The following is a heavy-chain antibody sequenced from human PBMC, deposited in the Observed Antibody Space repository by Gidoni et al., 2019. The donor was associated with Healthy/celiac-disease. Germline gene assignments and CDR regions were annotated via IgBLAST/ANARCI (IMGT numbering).Heavy chain of an antibody. J-gene: IGHJ3*02. CDR3: AAIACIAAAEADAFDI. CDR1: GFTFTSSA. CDR2: IVVGSGNT. D-gene: IGHD6-13*01. V-gene: IGHV1-58*01. Sequence: QMQLVQSGPEVKKPGTSVKVSCKASGFTFTSSAVPWVRQARGQRLEWIGWIVVGSGNTNYAQKFQERVTITRDMATRTAYMELSSLRSEDTAVYYCAAIACIAAAEADAFDIWGQGTMVTVSS.